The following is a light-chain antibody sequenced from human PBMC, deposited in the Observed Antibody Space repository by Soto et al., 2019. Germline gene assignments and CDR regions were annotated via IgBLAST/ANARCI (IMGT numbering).Light chain of an antibody. J-gene: IGKJ1*01. V-gene: IGKV1-5*01. CDR3: QQYYTYSWT. Sequence: DIQMTQSPSTLSASVGDRVTITCRASQSISTWLAWYQQKPGKAPKLLIYDASSLESGVPSRFSGSGSGTEFTPTISSLQPDDFATYYCQQYYTYSWTFGQGTKVEF. CDR1: QSISTW. CDR2: DAS.